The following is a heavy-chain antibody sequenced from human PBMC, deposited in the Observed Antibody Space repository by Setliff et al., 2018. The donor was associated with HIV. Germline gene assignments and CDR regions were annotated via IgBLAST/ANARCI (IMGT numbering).Heavy chain of an antibody. J-gene: IGHJ6*03. CDR1: GHSISSSNYY. D-gene: IGHD3-3*01. Sequence: TLSLTCTVSGHSISSSNYYWGWIRQPPGKGLEWIGSIYYSGSTYYNPSLKSRVTISVDTSKNQFSLKLSSVTAADTAVYYCARHVVVFGVVIIVDYYMDVWGKGTTGTVS. CDR3: ARHVVVFGVVIIVDYYMDV. CDR2: IYYSGST. V-gene: IGHV4-39*01.